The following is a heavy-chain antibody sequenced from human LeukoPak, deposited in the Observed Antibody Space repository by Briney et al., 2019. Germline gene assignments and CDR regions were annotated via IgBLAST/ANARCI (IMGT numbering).Heavy chain of an antibody. J-gene: IGHJ4*02. Sequence: SETLSLTCTVSGDSISSSRFYWAWLRQPPGKGLERIGSVLYTGRTFYNPSLKSRVTISVDTAKNQFSLRLGSVTASDTAVYYCARRDVGATIDYWGQGTLVTVSS. V-gene: IGHV4-39*01. CDR3: ARRDVGATIDY. CDR1: GDSISSSRFY. D-gene: IGHD1-26*01. CDR2: VLYTGRT.